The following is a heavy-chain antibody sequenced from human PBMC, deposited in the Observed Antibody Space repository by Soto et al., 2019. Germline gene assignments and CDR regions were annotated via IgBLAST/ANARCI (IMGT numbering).Heavy chain of an antibody. CDR2: IRSSGSVI. D-gene: IGHD1-1*01. CDR1: GFTFSNYG. Sequence: EVQLVESGGVLVQPGGSLRLSCAASGFTFSNYGMNWVRQAPGKGLEWISSIRSSGSVIFYADFVKGRFTISRDPAKNSLYMQMDSLRDVDTDVYYCAANLNSFDYWGQGTLVTVSA. J-gene: IGHJ4*02. V-gene: IGHV3-48*02. CDR3: AANLNSFDY.